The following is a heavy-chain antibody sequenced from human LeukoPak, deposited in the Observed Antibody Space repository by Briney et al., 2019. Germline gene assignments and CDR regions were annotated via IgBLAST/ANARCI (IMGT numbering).Heavy chain of an antibody. CDR3: ARWAPLSGVDY. J-gene: IGHJ4*02. CDR1: GFTFSNYA. Sequence: PGASLRLSCAASGFTFSNYAMSWVRQAPGKGLEWVSYISSSGSTIYYADSVKGRFTISRDNAKNSLYLQMNSLRAEDTAVYYCARWAPLSGVDYWGQGTLVTVPS. CDR2: ISSSGSTI. D-gene: IGHD3-16*02. V-gene: IGHV3-48*03.